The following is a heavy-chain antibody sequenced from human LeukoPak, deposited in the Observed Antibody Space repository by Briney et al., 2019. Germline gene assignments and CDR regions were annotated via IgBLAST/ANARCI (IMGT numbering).Heavy chain of an antibody. CDR1: GGSLSRYY. V-gene: IGHV4-4*07. J-gene: IGHJ6*02. CDR2: IYTSGCT. CDR3: ATISSPGAYCSGGSCYPATDYYGMDV. D-gene: IGHD2-15*01. Sequence: SETLSPTCTVSGGSLSRYYWRWIRQPAGRGLEWIGRIYTSGCTNYNPSLKSRVTMSVDTSKNQFSLKLSSVTAADTAVYYCATISSPGAYCSGGSCYPATDYYGMDVWGQGTTVTVSS.